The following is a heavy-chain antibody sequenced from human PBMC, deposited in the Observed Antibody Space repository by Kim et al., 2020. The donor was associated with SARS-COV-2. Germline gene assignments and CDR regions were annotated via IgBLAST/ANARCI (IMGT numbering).Heavy chain of an antibody. CDR1: GLSVSDHY. CDR3: TRAAGSKTGMDV. Sequence: GGSLRLSCAASGLSVSDHYMDWVRQAPGKGLELVGRSRDKVNSYTTEYAASVKGRFTISRDESKNSLYLQMNSLETEDTAVYYCTRAAGSKTGMDVWGQGTTVTVSS. D-gene: IGHD2-2*01. CDR2: SRDKVNSYTT. J-gene: IGHJ6*02. V-gene: IGHV3-72*01.